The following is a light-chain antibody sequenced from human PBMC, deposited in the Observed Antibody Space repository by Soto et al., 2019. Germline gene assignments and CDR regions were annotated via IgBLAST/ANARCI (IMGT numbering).Light chain of an antibody. CDR2: GAF. CDR3: QQFNSWPPWT. CDR1: QSVSSN. Sequence: EIVMTQSPATLSVSPGERATLSCRASQSVSSNLAWYQQIPGQAPRLLIYGAFTRATGIPASFSGSGSGTDVTLTISSLQSEDFAVYYCQQFNSWPPWTFGQGTKVEIK. J-gene: IGKJ1*01. V-gene: IGKV3-15*01.